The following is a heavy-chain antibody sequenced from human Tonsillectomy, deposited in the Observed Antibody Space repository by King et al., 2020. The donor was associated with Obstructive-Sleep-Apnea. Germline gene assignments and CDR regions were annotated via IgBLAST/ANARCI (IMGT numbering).Heavy chain of an antibody. CDR2: IKSKTNGGTT. Sequence: VQLVESGGGLVKPGGSLRLSCTASEFSFTNAWMSWVRQAPGKGLEWVGRIKSKTNGGTTDYAAVVKGRFSISRDDSKNTLYLQMNSLKTDDTAVYYCTKDQGTAMVIDYWGQGTLVTVSS. CDR1: EFSFTNAW. V-gene: IGHV3-15*01. J-gene: IGHJ4*02. D-gene: IGHD5-18*01. CDR3: TKDQGTAMVIDY.